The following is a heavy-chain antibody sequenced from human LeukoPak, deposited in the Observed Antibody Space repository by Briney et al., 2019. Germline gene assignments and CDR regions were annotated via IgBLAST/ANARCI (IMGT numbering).Heavy chain of an antibody. D-gene: IGHD1-7*01. J-gene: IGHJ3*02. CDR3: ARDRALELDAFDI. CDR2: ISSSSSTI. Sequence: GGSLRLSCAVSGFTFSSYSMNWVRQAPGKGLEWVSYISSSSSTIYYADSVKGRFTISRDNAKNSLYLQMNSLRAEDTAVYYCARDRALELDAFDIWGQGTMVTVSS. V-gene: IGHV3-48*01. CDR1: GFTFSSYS.